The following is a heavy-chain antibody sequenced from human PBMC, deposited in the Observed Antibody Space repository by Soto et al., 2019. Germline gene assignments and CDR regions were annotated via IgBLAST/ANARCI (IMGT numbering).Heavy chain of an antibody. CDR1: GFTFSSYW. V-gene: IGHV3-74*01. CDR3: ARVGSTSWY. Sequence: EVQLVESGGGLVQPGGSLRLSCAASGFTFSSYWMHWVRQPPGKGLVWVSRIDGAGRSTNYADSVKGRFTISRDNAKNTLYLQMNSLRAEDTAVYYCARVGSTSWYWDQGTLVTVSS. CDR2: IDGAGRST. J-gene: IGHJ4*02. D-gene: IGHD6-6*01.